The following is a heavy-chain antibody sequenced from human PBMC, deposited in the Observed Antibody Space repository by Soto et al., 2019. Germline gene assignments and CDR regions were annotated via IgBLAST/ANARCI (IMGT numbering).Heavy chain of an antibody. J-gene: IGHJ4*02. CDR2: MNPNTGNI. CDR3: ARGRIVGAAFDY. CDR1: GYTFTSSD. D-gene: IGHD1-26*01. V-gene: IGHV1-8*01. Sequence: QVQLVQSGAEVKKSGASVKVSCKASGYTFTSSDINWVRQATGQGLEWMGWMNPNTGNIGYTQRFQGRVSMTRNISITTAYMELSCLKSDDTAVYYCARGRIVGAAFDYWGQGTLVTVSS.